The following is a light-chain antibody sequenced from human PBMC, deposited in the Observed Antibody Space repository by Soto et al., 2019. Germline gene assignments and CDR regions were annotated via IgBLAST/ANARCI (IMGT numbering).Light chain of an antibody. CDR3: QQYGRSPLIT. CDR2: GVY. J-gene: IGKJ5*01. CDR1: QTVRNNY. V-gene: IGKV3-20*01. Sequence: EILMTQSQGTLSWSAGERATLSWRASQTVRNNYLAWYQQKPGQAPKFLIYGVYSRATGIPDRFIGSGSGTDFTLTISRLEPEDLAVYHCQQYGRSPLITFGQGTRVDIK.